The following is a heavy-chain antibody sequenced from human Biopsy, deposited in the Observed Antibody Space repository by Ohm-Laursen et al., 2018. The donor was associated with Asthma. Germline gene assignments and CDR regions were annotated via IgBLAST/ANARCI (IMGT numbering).Heavy chain of an antibody. CDR1: GYTFINYA. Sequence: VASVKVSCKASGYTFINYAIHWVRQAPGQRLEWMGWINAGNGNTKYSQKFQGRVTITRDTSASTAYMDLRSLRSEDTAVYYCARERIAARQRRHYFDYWGQGTLVTVSS. J-gene: IGHJ4*02. D-gene: IGHD6-6*01. CDR2: INAGNGNT. CDR3: ARERIAARQRRHYFDY. V-gene: IGHV1-3*01.